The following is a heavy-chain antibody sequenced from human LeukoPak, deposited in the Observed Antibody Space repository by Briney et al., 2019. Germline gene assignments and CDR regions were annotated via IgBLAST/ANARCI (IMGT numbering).Heavy chain of an antibody. CDR3: ARDRSPDSGTIKREFYYGLDV. J-gene: IGHJ6*02. CDR1: GNTFMNSG. V-gene: IGHV1-69*04. CDR2: RIPIFGII. D-gene: IGHD2-8*01. Sequence: SVTVSCKSSGNTFMNSGCSWVRQAPGQGLEWVGRRIPIFGIINYSQKFQGRVTITADKSTRPVYMELSSLRSDDTAVYFCARDRSPDSGTIKREFYYGLDVWGQGTTVTVSS.